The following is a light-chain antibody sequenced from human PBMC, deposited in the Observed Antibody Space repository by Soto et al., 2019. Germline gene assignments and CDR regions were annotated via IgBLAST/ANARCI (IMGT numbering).Light chain of an antibody. J-gene: IGLJ2*01. CDR3: QCYYGSLSGHVV. Sequence: QSVLTQPPSVSGAPGQRVTISCTGTRSNIGAGFDVHWYQQLPGTAPKLLIYDNNNRPSGVPDRFSGSKSGTSASLPITGLQAEDEADYYRQCYYGSLSGHVVFGGGTKLTVL. V-gene: IGLV1-40*01. CDR1: RSNIGAGFD. CDR2: DNN.